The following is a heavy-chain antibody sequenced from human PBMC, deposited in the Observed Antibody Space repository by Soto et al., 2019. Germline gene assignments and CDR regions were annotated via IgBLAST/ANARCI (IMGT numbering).Heavy chain of an antibody. D-gene: IGHD6-6*01. Sequence: QVQLVESGGGVVQPGRSLRLSCAASEFTFSNYGMHWVRQAPGKGLEWVAVILNDGSNRYHADSVKDRFTISRDNSKNTPYFQMNSLRAEETAVYYCARDAEYTGNGMDVWGQGTTVTVS. V-gene: IGHV3-33*01. CDR2: ILNDGSNR. CDR3: ARDAEYTGNGMDV. J-gene: IGHJ6*02. CDR1: EFTFSNYG.